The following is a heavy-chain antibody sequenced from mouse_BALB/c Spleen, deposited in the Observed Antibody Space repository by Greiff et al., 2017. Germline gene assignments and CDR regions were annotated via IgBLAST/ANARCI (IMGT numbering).Heavy chain of an antibody. Sequence: EVKLMESGGGLVQPGGSLRLSCATSGFTFTDYYMSWVRQPPGKALEWLGFIRNKANGYTTEYSASVKGRFTISRDNSQSILYLQMNTLRAEDSATYYCARRGTTYYYAMDYWGQGTSVTVSS. CDR1: GFTFTDYY. J-gene: IGHJ4*01. CDR3: ARRGTTYYYAMDY. CDR2: IRNKANGYTT. V-gene: IGHV7-3*02. D-gene: IGHD3-3*01.